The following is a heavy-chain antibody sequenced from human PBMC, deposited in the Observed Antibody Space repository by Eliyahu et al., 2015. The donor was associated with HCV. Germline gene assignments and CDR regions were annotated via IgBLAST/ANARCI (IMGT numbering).Heavy chain of an antibody. V-gene: IGHV3-49*03. D-gene: IGHD4-17*01. CDR3: SRDQERASVTTLDY. CDR1: GFTFSXYA. CDR2: IRSQAFGGTP. J-gene: IGHJ4*02. Sequence: EVQLVESGGGLVQPGRSLRLSCTASGFTFSXYAMSWFRQAPGKGLEWVGFIRSQAFGGTPEYAASVKGRFTISRDNSLSIAYLQMNSLKTEDTAIYYXSRDQERASVTTLDYWGQGTLVTVSS.